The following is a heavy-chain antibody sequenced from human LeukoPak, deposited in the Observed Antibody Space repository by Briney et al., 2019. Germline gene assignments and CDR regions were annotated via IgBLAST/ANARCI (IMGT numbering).Heavy chain of an antibody. CDR3: ARDSRTQFDGYSPPYHFDY. Sequence: GGSLRLSCAASGFTFTLYSMSWVRQAPGKGLEWVSSISSGSSHIYYADSLKGRFTISRDNAKNSLYLQMNSLRAEDTAVYYCARDSRTQFDGYSPPYHFDYWGQGTLVTVSS. V-gene: IGHV3-21*01. J-gene: IGHJ4*02. CDR1: GFTFTLYS. CDR2: ISSGSSHI. D-gene: IGHD5-24*01.